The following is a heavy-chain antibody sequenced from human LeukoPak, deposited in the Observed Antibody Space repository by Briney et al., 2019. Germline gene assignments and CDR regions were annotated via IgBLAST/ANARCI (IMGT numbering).Heavy chain of an antibody. CDR3: AGGIAGKHTEYYYDSSGYLDY. D-gene: IGHD3-22*01. V-gene: IGHV1-46*01. Sequence: ASVKVSCKASGYTFTSYYMHWVRQAPGQGLEWMGIINPSGGSTSYAQKFQGRVTMTRDMSTSTVYMELSSLRSEDTAVYYCAGGIAGKHTEYYYDSSGYLDYWGQGTLVTVSS. CDR1: GYTFTSYY. CDR2: INPSGGST. J-gene: IGHJ4*02.